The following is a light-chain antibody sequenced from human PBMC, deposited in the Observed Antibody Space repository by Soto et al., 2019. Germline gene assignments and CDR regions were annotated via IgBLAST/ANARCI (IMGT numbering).Light chain of an antibody. V-gene: IGKV3-11*01. CDR1: QTISSY. J-gene: IGKJ4*01. Sequence: EIVLTQSPATLSLSPGERATLSCRASQTISSYLAWYRQKPGQAPRLLIYDAFNRATGIPARFSGSGSGTDFTLTISSLEPEDFAVYYCQQRSNWPLTFGGGTKVDIK. CDR2: DAF. CDR3: QQRSNWPLT.